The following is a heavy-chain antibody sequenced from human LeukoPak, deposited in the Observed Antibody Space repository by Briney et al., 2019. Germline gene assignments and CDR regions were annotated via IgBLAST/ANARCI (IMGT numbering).Heavy chain of an antibody. J-gene: IGHJ3*02. CDR1: GFTFSSYG. CDR2: IRYDGNNK. Sequence: PGGSLRLSCAASGFTFSSYGMDWVRQAPGKGLEWVAFIRYDGNNKDYADSVKGRFTISRDNSKNTLYLQMNSLRVEDTVVYYCAKGYGDLVAFDIWGQGTMVTVSS. V-gene: IGHV3-30*02. D-gene: IGHD4-17*01. CDR3: AKGYGDLVAFDI.